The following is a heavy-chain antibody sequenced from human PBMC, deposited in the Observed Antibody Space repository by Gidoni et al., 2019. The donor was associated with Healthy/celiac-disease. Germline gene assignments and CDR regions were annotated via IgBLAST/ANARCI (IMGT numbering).Heavy chain of an antibody. D-gene: IGHD6-19*01. CDR3: AKERVDSSGWYYFDY. V-gene: IGHV3-43*01. Sequence: EVQLVESGGVVVQPGGSLRLSCAASGFTFDDYTMHWVRQAPGKGLEWVSLISWDGGSTYYADSVKGRFTISRDNSKNSLYLQMNSLRTEDTALYYCAKERVDSSGWYYFDYWGQGTLVTVSS. CDR1: GFTFDDYT. J-gene: IGHJ4*02. CDR2: ISWDGGST.